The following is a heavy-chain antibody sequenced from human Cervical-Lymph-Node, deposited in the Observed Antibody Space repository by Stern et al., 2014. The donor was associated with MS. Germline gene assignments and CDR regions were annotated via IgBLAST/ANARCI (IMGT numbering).Heavy chain of an antibody. J-gene: IGHJ6*02. CDR2: FDPEHGET. CDR1: GYTLSAIS. Sequence: VQLLESGAEVKKPGASVKVSCKVSGYTLSAISMHWVRQAPGKGLEWMGGFDPEHGETRYAQKFQGRVTMAEGRSTDTAYMELSSLRSEDTAVYYCATHRGRVTYYYGMDVWGQGTTVTVSS. CDR3: ATHRGRVTYYYGMDV. D-gene: IGHD2-21*02. V-gene: IGHV1-24*01.